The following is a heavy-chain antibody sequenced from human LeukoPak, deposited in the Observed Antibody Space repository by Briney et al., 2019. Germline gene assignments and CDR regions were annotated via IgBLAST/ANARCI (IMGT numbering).Heavy chain of an antibody. CDR2: IYTSGST. D-gene: IGHD3-3*01. J-gene: IGHJ6*03. CDR1: GGSISSGSYY. CDR3: ARVPDPNYDFWSGYYTGDYYYYMDV. Sequence: SQTLSLTCTVSGGSISSGSYYWSWIRQPAGKGLGWIGRIYTSGSTNYNPSLKSRVTISVDTSKNQFSLKLSSVTAADAAVYYCARVPDPNYDFWSGYYTGDYYYYMDVWGKGTTVTVSS. V-gene: IGHV4-61*02.